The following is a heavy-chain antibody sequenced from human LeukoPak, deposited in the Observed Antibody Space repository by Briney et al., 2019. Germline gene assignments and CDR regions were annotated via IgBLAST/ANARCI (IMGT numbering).Heavy chain of an antibody. CDR2: FYYSGST. D-gene: IGHD2-2*02. V-gene: IGHV4-59*08. CDR3: ARTRSQAISAQYFDY. CDR1: GGSVSSYS. J-gene: IGHJ4*02. Sequence: SSETLSLTCTVSGGSVSSYSWSWIRQPPGKGLEWIGYFYYSGSTNYNPSLKSRVTISVVTSKSQFSLNLTSVTAADTAVYYCARTRSQAISAQYFDYWGQGTLVTVSS.